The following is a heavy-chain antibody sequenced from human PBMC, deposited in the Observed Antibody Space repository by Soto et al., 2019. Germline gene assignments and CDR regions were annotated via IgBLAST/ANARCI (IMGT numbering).Heavy chain of an antibody. J-gene: IGHJ6*02. CDR2: IFYGGST. Sequence: EVQLVESGGGLVQPGGSLRLSCAASGFTVSTNYMTWVRLAPGKGLEWVSVIFYGGSTYYADSVKGRFTISRDNSTNTLYPQMNSLRPEDTAVYYCATTGMGVTFYYYYYGMDVWGQGTTVTVSS. CDR3: ATTGMGVTFYYYYYGMDV. V-gene: IGHV3-66*01. CDR1: GFTVSTNY. D-gene: IGHD2-8*01.